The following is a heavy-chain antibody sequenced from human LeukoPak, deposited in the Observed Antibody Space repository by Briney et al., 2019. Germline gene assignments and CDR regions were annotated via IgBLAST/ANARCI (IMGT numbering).Heavy chain of an antibody. CDR2: ISGSGGST. CDR1: GFTFSSYA. Sequence: PGGSLRLSCAASGFTFSSYAMSWVRQAPGKGLEWVSAISGSGGSTYYADSVKGRFTISRDNSKNTLCLQMNSLRAEDTAVYYCAKDGEYCGVDCYSPYYYMDVWGKGTTVTVSS. CDR3: AKDGEYCGVDCYSPYYYMDV. J-gene: IGHJ6*03. D-gene: IGHD2-21*02. V-gene: IGHV3-23*01.